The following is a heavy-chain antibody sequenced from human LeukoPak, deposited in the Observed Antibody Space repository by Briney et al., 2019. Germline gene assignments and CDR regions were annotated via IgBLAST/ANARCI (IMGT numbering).Heavy chain of an antibody. CDR2: ILFDGTNK. D-gene: IGHD5-12*01. J-gene: IGHJ4*02. CDR1: GFTFGSYA. CDR3: ARDYSGYEIDY. V-gene: IGHV3-30-3*01. Sequence: PGRSLGLSCAASGFTFGSYAMHWVRQAPGKGLEWVAVILFDGTNKRYADSVKGRFTISRHNSRNTLSLQMDSLRVEDTAVYYCARDYSGYEIDYWGQGTLVTVSS.